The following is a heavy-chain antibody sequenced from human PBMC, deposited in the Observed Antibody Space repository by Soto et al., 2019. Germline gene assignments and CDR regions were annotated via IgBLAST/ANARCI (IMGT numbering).Heavy chain of an antibody. CDR3: AKGPEVDY. CDR1: GFTFSSYA. J-gene: IGHJ4*02. V-gene: IGHV3-23*01. Sequence: EVQLLESGGGLVQPGGSLRLSCAASGFTFSSYAMSWVRQAPGKGLAWVSAISGSGGSTYYADSEKGRFTISRDNSMNTMYLQMNSQRAQDTAVDHWAKGPEVDYWGQGTLVTVSS. CDR2: ISGSGGST.